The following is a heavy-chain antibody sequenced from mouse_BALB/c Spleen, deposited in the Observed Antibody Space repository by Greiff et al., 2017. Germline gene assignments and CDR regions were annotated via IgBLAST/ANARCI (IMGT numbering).Heavy chain of an antibody. CDR3: ARKALFPKGNYAMDY. V-gene: IGHV1-9*01. CDR2: ILPGSGST. CDR1: GYTFSSYW. D-gene: IGHD1-1*02. Sequence: QVQLKQSGAELMKPGASVKISCKATGYTFSSYWIEWVKQRPGHGLEWIGEILPGSGSTNYNEKFKGKATFTADTSSNTAYMQLSSLTSEDSAVYYCARKALFPKGNYAMDYWGQGTSVTVSS. J-gene: IGHJ4*01.